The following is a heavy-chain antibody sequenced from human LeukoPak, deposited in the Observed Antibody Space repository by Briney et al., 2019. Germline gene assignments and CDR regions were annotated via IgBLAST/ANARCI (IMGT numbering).Heavy chain of an antibody. CDR1: GFTFSSYG. CDR2: ISYDGSNK. J-gene: IGHJ6*02. Sequence: GGSLRLSCAASGFTFSSYGMHWVRQAPGKGLEWVAVISYDGSNKYYADSVKGRFTISGDNSKNTLYLQMNSLRAEDTAVYYCAKDRRYFDSVFYYYYYYGMDVWGQGTTVTVSS. D-gene: IGHD3-9*01. V-gene: IGHV3-30*18. CDR3: AKDRRYFDSVFYYYYYYGMDV.